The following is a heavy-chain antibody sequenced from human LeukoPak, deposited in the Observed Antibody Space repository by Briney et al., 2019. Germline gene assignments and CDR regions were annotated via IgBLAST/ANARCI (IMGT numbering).Heavy chain of an antibody. CDR3: ARDGEQWLGDWFDP. V-gene: IGHV3-21*01. CDR2: ITTTSSYI. D-gene: IGHD6-19*01. Sequence: GGSLRLSCTTSGFTFSNSDMTWVRQAPGKGLEWVSSITTTSSYIYYADSVRGRFTVSRDNAKNSLYLQMNSLRAEDTAVYYCARDGEQWLGDWFDPWGQGTLVTVSS. CDR1: GFTFSNSD. J-gene: IGHJ5*02.